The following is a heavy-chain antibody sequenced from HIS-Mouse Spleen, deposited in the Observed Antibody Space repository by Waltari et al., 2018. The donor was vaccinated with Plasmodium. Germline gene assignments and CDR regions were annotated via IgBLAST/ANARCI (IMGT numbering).Heavy chain of an antibody. D-gene: IGHD3-10*01. CDR3: AREAGSGGLYYFDY. Sequence: QVQLVESGGGVVQPGRSLRLSCAASGFTFSSYAMHWVRQAPGKGLEWVAGISYDGSNKYYADAVKGRFTISRDNSKNTLYLQMNSLRAEDTAVYYCAREAGSGGLYYFDYWGQGTLVTVSS. J-gene: IGHJ4*02. CDR2: ISYDGSNK. V-gene: IGHV3-30*01. CDR1: GFTFSSYA.